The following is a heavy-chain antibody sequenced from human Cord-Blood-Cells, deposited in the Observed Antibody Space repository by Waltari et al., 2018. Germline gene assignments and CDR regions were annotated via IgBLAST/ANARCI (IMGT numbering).Heavy chain of an antibody. J-gene: IGHJ4*02. V-gene: IGHV1-69*01. Sequence: QVQLVQSGAEVKKPGSSVKVSCKASGGTFSSYAISWVRQAPGQGLEWMGGIIPILGTENYAQNVQGRVTITADESTSTAYMELSSLRSEDTAVYYCARHYCSSTSCYTSPFFDYWGQGTLVTVSS. CDR1: GGTFSSYA. CDR2: IIPILGTE. D-gene: IGHD2-2*02. CDR3: ARHYCSSTSCYTSPFFDY.